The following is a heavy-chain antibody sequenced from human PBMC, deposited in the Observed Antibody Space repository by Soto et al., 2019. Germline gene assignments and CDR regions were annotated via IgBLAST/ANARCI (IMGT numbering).Heavy chain of an antibody. CDR3: ARAVAPYLGTWFDP. Sequence: PSETLSLTCAVSGGSISSGNSYSWSWIRQPPGKGLEWIGSISHTGSTSYNPSLKGRVTMSVDKSKNQFSLKLSSVTAADMPVYYCARAVAPYLGTWFDPWGQGTLVTVSS. V-gene: IGHV4-30-2*01. CDR2: ISHTGST. CDR1: GGSISSGNSYS. J-gene: IGHJ5*02. D-gene: IGHD3-16*01.